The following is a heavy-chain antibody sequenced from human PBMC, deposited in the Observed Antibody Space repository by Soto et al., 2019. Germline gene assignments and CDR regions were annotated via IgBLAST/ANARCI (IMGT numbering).Heavy chain of an antibody. Sequence: QVQLQESGPGLVKPSETLSLTCTVSGGSMSSYYWSWIRQPPGKGLVWIGYIYYRGSTIYNPSLLSRVTLSVDTSKNQFSLKLSSVTAAETAVYYCARYGSGSSVWFDPWGQGTLVTVSS. CDR1: GGSMSSYY. CDR2: IYYRGST. D-gene: IGHD3-10*01. V-gene: IGHV4-59*01. CDR3: ARYGSGSSVWFDP. J-gene: IGHJ5*02.